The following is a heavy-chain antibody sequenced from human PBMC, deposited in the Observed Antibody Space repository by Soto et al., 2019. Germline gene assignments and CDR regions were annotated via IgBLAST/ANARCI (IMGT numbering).Heavy chain of an antibody. J-gene: IGHJ4*02. CDR2: ISGSGGHS. D-gene: IGHD6-19*01. CDR3: AKDCRRLAVAGSAFDS. Sequence: GGALRLSCADSGFTFNDYAMAWVRQAPGKGLEWVSSISGSGGHSSYADSVRGRFTISRDNVNSILSLDMSDLSAEDTAVYYCAKDCRRLAVAGSAFDSWGQGTLVTVSS. V-gene: IGHV3-23*01. CDR1: GFTFNDYA.